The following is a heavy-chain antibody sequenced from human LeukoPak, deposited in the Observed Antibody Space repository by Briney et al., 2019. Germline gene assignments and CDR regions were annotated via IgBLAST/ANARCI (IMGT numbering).Heavy chain of an antibody. CDR1: GFTFSSYG. J-gene: IGHJ3*02. CDR2: IWYDGSNK. V-gene: IGHV3-33*01. Sequence: GSMRLSCAASGFTFSSYGMHWVRQAPGKGLEWVAIIWYDGSNKYYADSVKGRFTISRDNSENTLYLQMNSLRAEDTAVYYCARDSFLERRGGDFDIWGQGTMVTVSS. CDR3: ARDSFLERRGGDFDI. D-gene: IGHD1-1*01.